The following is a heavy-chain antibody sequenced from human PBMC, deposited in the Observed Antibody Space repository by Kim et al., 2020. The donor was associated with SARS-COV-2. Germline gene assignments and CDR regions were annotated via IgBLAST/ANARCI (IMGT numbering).Heavy chain of an antibody. CDR1: GFTFTSYA. CDR3: AKELRMTTKTSGGEFFDY. V-gene: IGHV3-23*01. D-gene: IGHD4-17*01. CDR2: ISGGGGSK. J-gene: IGHJ4*02. Sequence: GGSLRLSCVASGFTFTSYAMNWVRRAPGKGLEWVSGISGGGGSKYYADSVKGRFTISRDSSKNMVYLQMNSLRAEDTAVYYCAKELRMTTKTSGGEFFDYWGRGTLVTVSS.